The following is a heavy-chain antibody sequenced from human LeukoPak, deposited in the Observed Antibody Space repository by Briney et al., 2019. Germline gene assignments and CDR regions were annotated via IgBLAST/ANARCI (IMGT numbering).Heavy chain of an antibody. Sequence: SETLSLTCTVSGGSISSYYWSWIRQPARKGLEWIGRIYTSGSTNYNPSLKSRVTMSVDTSKNQFSLKLSSVTAADTAVYYCAREGYYDFWSGYYGNWFDPWGQGTLVTVSS. J-gene: IGHJ5*02. CDR3: AREGYYDFWSGYYGNWFDP. CDR2: IYTSGST. V-gene: IGHV4-4*07. CDR1: GGSISSYY. D-gene: IGHD3-3*01.